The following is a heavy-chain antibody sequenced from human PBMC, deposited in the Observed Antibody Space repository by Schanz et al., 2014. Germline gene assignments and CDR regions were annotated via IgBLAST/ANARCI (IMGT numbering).Heavy chain of an antibody. J-gene: IGHJ5*02. CDR2: INPNSGGT. D-gene: IGHD4-4*01. CDR3: ARRGPNCSNNACYHGWFDP. V-gene: IGHV1-2*02. Sequence: QVQLVQSGAEVKKPGALVKVSCKASGYTFTAYYIHWVRQAPGQGLEWMGRINPNSGGTNYAQKLQARVTMTRDTSISTAYMEVTRLVSSDTAVYYCARRGPNCSNNACYHGWFDPWGQGTLVTVSS. CDR1: GYTFTAYY.